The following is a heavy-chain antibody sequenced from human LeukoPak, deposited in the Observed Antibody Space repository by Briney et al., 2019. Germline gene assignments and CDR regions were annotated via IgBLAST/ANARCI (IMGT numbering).Heavy chain of an antibody. CDR3: ARVGVPAAGYFNWFDP. J-gene: IGHJ5*02. D-gene: IGHD2-2*01. Sequence: ASVKVSCKASGYTFTGYYMHWVRQAPGQGLEWMGGFDPEDGETIYAQKFQGRVTMTTDTSTSTAYMELRSLRFDDTAVYYCARVGVPAAGYFNWFDPWGQGTLVTVSS. CDR1: GYTFTGYY. CDR2: FDPEDGET. V-gene: IGHV1-24*01.